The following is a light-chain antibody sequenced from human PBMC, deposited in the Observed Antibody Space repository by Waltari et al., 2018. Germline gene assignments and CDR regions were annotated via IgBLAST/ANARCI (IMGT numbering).Light chain of an antibody. J-gene: IGKJ2*01. CDR3: QQSYSTPYT. V-gene: IGKV1-39*01. CDR1: QSIASY. CDR2: AAT. Sequence: DIQMTQSPSSLSASVWDRVTITCRASQSIASYLNWYQKKPGEAPKVLICAATSLQSGVPSRFSGSGSGTEFTLTVTSLQPEDFATYYCQQSYSTPYTFGQGTNLDIK.